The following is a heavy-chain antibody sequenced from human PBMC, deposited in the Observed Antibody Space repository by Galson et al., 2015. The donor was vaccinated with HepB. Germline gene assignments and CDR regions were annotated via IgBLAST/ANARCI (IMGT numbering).Heavy chain of an antibody. CDR1: GGSFSGYY. CDR2: INHSGST. V-gene: IGHV4-34*01. Sequence: ETLSLTCAVYGGSFSGYYWSWIRQPPGKGLEWIGEINHSGSTNYNPSLKSRVTISVDTSKNQFSLKLSSVTAADTAVYYCARGRFGNYYGSGSYYKPYYYYGMDVWGQGTTVTVSS. D-gene: IGHD3-10*01. CDR3: ARGRFGNYYGSGSYYKPYYYYGMDV. J-gene: IGHJ6*02.